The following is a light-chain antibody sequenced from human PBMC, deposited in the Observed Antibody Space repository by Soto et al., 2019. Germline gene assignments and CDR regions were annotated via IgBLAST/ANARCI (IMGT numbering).Light chain of an antibody. Sequence: QSALTQPASVSGSPGQSITISCTGTSSDVGGYNYVSWYQQHPGKAPKLMLYEVSNRPSGVSNRFSGSKSGNTASLTSSGLQAEDDADYYCSSYTSSSTAYVFGTVTKLTVL. CDR3: SSYTSSSTAYV. CDR2: EVS. V-gene: IGLV2-14*01. J-gene: IGLJ1*01. CDR1: SSDVGGYNY.